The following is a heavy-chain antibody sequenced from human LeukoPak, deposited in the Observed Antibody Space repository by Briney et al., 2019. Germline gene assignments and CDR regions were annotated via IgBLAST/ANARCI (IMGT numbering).Heavy chain of an antibody. CDR1: GFTFSDYG. V-gene: IGHV3-33*01. CDR3: VRASRSFDY. CDR2: IWSDGSNK. Sequence: PGGSLRLSCAASGFTFSDYGIHWVRQAPGKGLELVAVIWSDGSNKYYADSVKGRFTISRDNSKKTLYLQMNSLRVEDTAVYYCVRASRSFDYWGQGTLVTVSS. J-gene: IGHJ4*02. D-gene: IGHD3-10*01.